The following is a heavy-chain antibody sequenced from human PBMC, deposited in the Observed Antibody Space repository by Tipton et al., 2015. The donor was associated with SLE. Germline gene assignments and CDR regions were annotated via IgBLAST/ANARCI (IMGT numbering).Heavy chain of an antibody. V-gene: IGHV4-4*07. J-gene: IGHJ3*02. CDR3: ARHEQQWLAGGAFDI. CDR1: GGSISSYY. Sequence: TLSLTCTVSGGSISSYYWSWIRQPAGKGLEWIGRIYTSGSTNYNPSLKSRVTMSVDTSKNQFSLKLSSVTAADTAVYYCARHEQQWLAGGAFDIWGQGTMVTVSS. D-gene: IGHD6-19*01. CDR2: IYTSGST.